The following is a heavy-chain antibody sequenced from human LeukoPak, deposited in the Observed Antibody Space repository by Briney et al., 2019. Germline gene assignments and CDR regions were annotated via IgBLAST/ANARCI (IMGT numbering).Heavy chain of an antibody. J-gene: IGHJ6*03. Sequence: PSETLSLTCTVSGYSISSGYYWGWIRQPPGKGLEWIGSIYHSGSTYYNPSLKSRVTISVDTSKNQFSLKLSSVTAADTAVYYCARAYGSGYYQWSYYYYMDVWGKGTTVTISS. V-gene: IGHV4-38-2*02. CDR3: ARAYGSGYYQWSYYYYMDV. D-gene: IGHD3-10*01. CDR2: IYHSGST. CDR1: GYSISSGYY.